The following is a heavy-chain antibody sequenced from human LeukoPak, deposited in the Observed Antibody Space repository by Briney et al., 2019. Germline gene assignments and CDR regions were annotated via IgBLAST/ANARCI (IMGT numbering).Heavy chain of an antibody. D-gene: IGHD2-2*03. V-gene: IGHV1-18*01. Sequence: ASVKVSCKASGGTFNSYGISWVRQAPGQGLEWMGWISVYNGNTNYAHNLQDRVTMTTDTSTSTAYMELRSLRSDDTAVYYCARDGYCSSTSCYALYYYMDVWGKGTTVTISS. CDR1: GGTFNSYG. CDR3: ARDGYCSSTSCYALYYYMDV. J-gene: IGHJ6*03. CDR2: ISVYNGNT.